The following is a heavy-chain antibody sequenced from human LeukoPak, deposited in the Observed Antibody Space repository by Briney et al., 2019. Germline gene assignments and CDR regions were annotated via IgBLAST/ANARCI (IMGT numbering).Heavy chain of an antibody. J-gene: IGHJ6*03. V-gene: IGHV1-69*13. CDR3: ARVGSGYHGEYYYMDV. CDR1: GGTFSSYA. D-gene: IGHD3-22*01. CDR2: IIPIFGTA. Sequence: ASVKVSCKASGGTFSSYAISWVRQAPGQGLEWMGGIIPIFGTANYAQKFQGRVTITADESTSTAYMELSSLRSEDTAVYYCARVGSGYHGEYYYMDVWGKGTTVTVSS.